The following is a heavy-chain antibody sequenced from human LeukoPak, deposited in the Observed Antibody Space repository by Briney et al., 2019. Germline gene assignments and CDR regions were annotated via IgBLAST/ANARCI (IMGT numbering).Heavy chain of an antibody. V-gene: IGHV4-59*01. Sequence: PSETLSLTRTVSGGSISSYYWSWIRQPPGKGLEWIGYIYYSGSTNYNPSLKSRVTISVDTSKNQFSLKLSSVTAADTAVYYCARVDTAAGEYYFDYWGQGTLVTVSS. D-gene: IGHD6-13*01. J-gene: IGHJ4*02. CDR3: ARVDTAAGEYYFDY. CDR1: GGSISSYY. CDR2: IYYSGST.